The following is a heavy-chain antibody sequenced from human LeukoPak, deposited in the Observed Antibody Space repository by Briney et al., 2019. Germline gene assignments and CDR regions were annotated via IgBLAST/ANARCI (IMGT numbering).Heavy chain of an antibody. V-gene: IGHV3-30*03. Sequence: GGSLRLSCAASGFTFSSYGMHWVRQAPGKGLEWVAVISYDGSNKYYADSVKGRFTISRDNSKNTLYLQMNSLRAEDTAVYYCARVGTAMVNRYYGMDVWAKGPRSPSP. CDR2: ISYDGSNK. J-gene: IGHJ6*02. D-gene: IGHD5-18*01. CDR3: ARVGTAMVNRYYGMDV. CDR1: GFTFSSYG.